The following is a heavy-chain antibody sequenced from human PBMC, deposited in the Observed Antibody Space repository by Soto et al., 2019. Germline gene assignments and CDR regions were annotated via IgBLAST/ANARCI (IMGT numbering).Heavy chain of an antibody. J-gene: IGHJ6*02. Sequence: QVQVMQSGAEVKKPGASVKVSCMTSGYTFISYALNWVRQAPGQRLEWMGRINTGNGNTDYSQRFQGIITITRGTSATTTYMELTSLRPEDTAVYYCATAEGTVTTGWYGLDVWGQGTTVTVSS. D-gene: IGHD4-17*01. V-gene: IGHV1-3*04. CDR1: GYTFISYA. CDR3: ATAEGTVTTGWYGLDV. CDR2: INTGNGNT.